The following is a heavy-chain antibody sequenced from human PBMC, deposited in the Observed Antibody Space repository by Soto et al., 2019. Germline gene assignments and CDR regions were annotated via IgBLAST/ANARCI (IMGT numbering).Heavy chain of an antibody. J-gene: IGHJ3*02. V-gene: IGHV5-10-1*01. D-gene: IGHD3-22*01. CDR2: IDPSDSYT. CDR1: GYSFTSYW. Sequence: GESLKISCKGSGYSFTSYWISWVRQMPGKGLEWMGRIDPSDSYTNYSPSFQGHVTISADKSISTAYLQWSSLKASDTAMYYCARQRYYYDSSGYHDAFDIWGQGTMVTV. CDR3: ARQRYYYDSSGYHDAFDI.